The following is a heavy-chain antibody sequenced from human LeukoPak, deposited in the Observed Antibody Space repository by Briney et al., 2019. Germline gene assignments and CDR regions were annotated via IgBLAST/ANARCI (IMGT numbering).Heavy chain of an antibody. J-gene: IGHJ4*02. CDR1: GFTFSNAW. CDR2: VKRKIDGETT. Sequence: GGSLRLSCAAPGFTFSNAWMTWVRQAPGKGLEWVGRVKRKIDGETTDYAAAVKGRFAISRDDSKNTVYLQMNSLKTEDTALYYCTTDSAAYWGQGTLVTVSS. V-gene: IGHV3-15*01. CDR3: TTDSAAY.